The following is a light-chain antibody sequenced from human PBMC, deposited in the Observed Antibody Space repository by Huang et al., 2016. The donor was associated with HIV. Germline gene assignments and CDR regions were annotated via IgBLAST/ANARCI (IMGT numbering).Light chain of an antibody. CDR3: QQYAGSPGT. V-gene: IGKV3-20*01. CDR1: QSVHSNH. CDR2: GAS. Sequence: NVLTQSPGTLSLSHGQRATRSCRASQSVHSNHFPCLHHKPGQAPRLLIYGASTRATGIPDRFSASGSGTDFTLTISRLEPEDSAVYYCQQYAGSPGTFGQGTKVEIK. J-gene: IGKJ1*01.